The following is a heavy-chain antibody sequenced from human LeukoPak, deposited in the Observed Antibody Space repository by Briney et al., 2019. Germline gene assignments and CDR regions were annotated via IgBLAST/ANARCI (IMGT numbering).Heavy chain of an antibody. CDR2: INPNASST. V-gene: IGHV1-2*02. D-gene: IGHD1-26*01. Sequence: ASVKLSCKASEYTFTSYYMHWVRQAPGQGLEWMGFINPNASSTNYAQTFKGRVTMTRDTSNNTAYMQLTRLTADDTAVYYCARMSEKVGANHFDYWGQGTLVTVAS. CDR3: ARMSEKVGANHFDY. CDR1: EYTFTSYY. J-gene: IGHJ4*02.